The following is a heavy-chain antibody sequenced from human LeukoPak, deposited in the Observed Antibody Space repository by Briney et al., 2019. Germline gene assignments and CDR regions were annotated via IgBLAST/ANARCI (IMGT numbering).Heavy chain of an antibody. D-gene: IGHD2-15*01. CDR3: ARQAVVAASDY. CDR2: IYYSGST. Sequence: SETLSLTCTVSGGSISSSSYYWGWIRQPPGKGLEWIGSIYYSGSTYYNPSLKSRVTISVDTSKNQFSLKLSSVTAADTAVYYCARQAVVAASDYWGQGTLVTVSS. CDR1: GGSISSSSYY. V-gene: IGHV4-39*01. J-gene: IGHJ4*02.